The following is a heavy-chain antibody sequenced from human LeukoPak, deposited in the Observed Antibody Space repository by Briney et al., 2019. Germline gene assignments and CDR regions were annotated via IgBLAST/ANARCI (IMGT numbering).Heavy chain of an antibody. CDR2: INPNSGGT. D-gene: IGHD6-6*01. Sequence: EASVKVSCKASGGTFSSYAISWVRQAPGQGLEWMGWINPNSGGTNYAQKFQGRVTMTRDTSISTAYMELSSLRSDDTAVYYCARTHYTTSSGYWGQGTLVTVSS. CDR3: ARTHYTTSSGY. J-gene: IGHJ4*02. V-gene: IGHV1-2*02. CDR1: GGTFSSYA.